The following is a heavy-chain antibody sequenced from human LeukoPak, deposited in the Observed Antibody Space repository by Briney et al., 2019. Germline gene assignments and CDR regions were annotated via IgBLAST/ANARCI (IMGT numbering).Heavy chain of an antibody. V-gene: IGHV4-4*08. CDR2: IYYSGST. CDR1: GGSISSYY. D-gene: IGHD2-8*01. Sequence: SETLSLTCTVSGGSISSYYWSWIRQPPGKGLEWIGYIYYSGSTNYNPSLKSRVTISVDTSKNQFSLKLSSVTAADTAVYYCARDVSQSSLGKDYWGQGTLVTVSS. J-gene: IGHJ4*02. CDR3: ARDVSQSSLGKDY.